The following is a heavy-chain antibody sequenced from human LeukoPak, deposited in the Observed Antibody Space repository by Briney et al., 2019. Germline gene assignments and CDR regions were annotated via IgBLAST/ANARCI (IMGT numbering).Heavy chain of an antibody. CDR2: ISYDGSNK. J-gene: IGHJ4*02. CDR3: ARALAAAAGFPPDY. Sequence: GGSLRLSCAASGFTFSSYAMHWVRQAPGKGLEWGAVISYDGSNKYYADSVKGRFTISRDNSKTTLYLQMNSLRAEDTAVFYCARALAAAAGFPPDYWGQGTLVSVSS. V-gene: IGHV3-30-3*01. D-gene: IGHD6-13*01. CDR1: GFTFSSYA.